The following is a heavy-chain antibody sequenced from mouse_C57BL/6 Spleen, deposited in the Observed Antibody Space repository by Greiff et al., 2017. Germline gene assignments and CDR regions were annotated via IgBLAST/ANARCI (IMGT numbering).Heavy chain of an antibody. CDR3: TRSGTVVEYYFDY. V-gene: IGHV1-15*01. J-gene: IGHJ2*01. CDR1: GYTFTDYE. D-gene: IGHD1-1*01. Sequence: QVQLQQSGAELVRPGASVTLSCKASGYTFTDYEMHWVKQTPVHGLEWIGAIDPETGGTAYNQKFKGKAILTADKSSSTAYMELRSLTSEDSAVYYCTRSGTVVEYYFDYWGQGTTLTVSS. CDR2: IDPETGGT.